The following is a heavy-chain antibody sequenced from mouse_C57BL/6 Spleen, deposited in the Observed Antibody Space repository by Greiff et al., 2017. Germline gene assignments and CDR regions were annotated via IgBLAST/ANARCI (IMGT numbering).Heavy chain of an antibody. V-gene: IGHV2-6*01. D-gene: IGHD2-2*01. CDR3: AVSYGYDVAMDY. CDR1: GFSLTSYG. Sequence: VKLMESGPGLVAPSQSLSITCTVSGFSLTSYGVDWVRQSPGTGLEWLGVIWGVGSTNYNSALKSRLSISKDNSKSQVFLKMNSLQTDDTAMYYCAVSYGYDVAMDYWGQGTSVTVSS. J-gene: IGHJ4*01. CDR2: IWGVGST.